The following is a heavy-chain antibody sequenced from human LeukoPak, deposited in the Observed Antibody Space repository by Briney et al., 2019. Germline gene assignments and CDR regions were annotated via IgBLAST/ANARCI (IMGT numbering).Heavy chain of an antibody. Sequence: GGSLRLSCAASGFTFSSYAMHWVRQAPGKGLEWVAVISYDGSNKYYADSVKGRFTISRDNSKNTLYLQMNSLRAEDTAVYYCARDRGSYSFDYWGQGTLVTVSS. CDR2: ISYDGSNK. CDR3: ARDRGSYSFDY. CDR1: GFTFSSYA. D-gene: IGHD1-26*01. V-gene: IGHV3-30-3*01. J-gene: IGHJ4*02.